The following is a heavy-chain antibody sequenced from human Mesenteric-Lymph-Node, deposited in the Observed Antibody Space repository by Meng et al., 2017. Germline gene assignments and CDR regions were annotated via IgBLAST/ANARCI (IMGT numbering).Heavy chain of an antibody. J-gene: IGHJ4*02. CDR3: SSTFGDRLALDY. D-gene: IGHD3-16*01. CDR1: GGTFSSYA. CDR2: IIPIFGTA. Sequence: QVQRVQAGAEVKKPGSSVKVSCKASGGTFSSYAISWVRQAPGQGLEWMGGIIPIFGTANYAQKFQGRVTITADESTSTAYMELSSLRSEDTAVYYCSSTFGDRLALDYWGQGTLVTVSS. V-gene: IGHV1-69*01.